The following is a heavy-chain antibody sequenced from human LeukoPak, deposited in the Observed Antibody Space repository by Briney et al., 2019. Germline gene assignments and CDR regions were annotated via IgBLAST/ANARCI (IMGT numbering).Heavy chain of an antibody. CDR1: GFTVSDYS. D-gene: IGHD5-24*01. J-gene: IGHJ4*02. CDR3: ARGYKYAFDD. Sequence: GGSLRLSCAASGFTVSDYSMNWVRQAPGKGLEWISYIGIDSGNTNYADSVKGRFTISGDKAKNSLYLQMNSLRVEDTAVYCCARGYKYAFDDWGQGTLVTVSS. CDR2: IGIDSGNT. V-gene: IGHV3-48*01.